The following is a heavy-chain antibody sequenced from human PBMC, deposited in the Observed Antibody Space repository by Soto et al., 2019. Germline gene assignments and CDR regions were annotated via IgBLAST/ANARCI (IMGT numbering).Heavy chain of an antibody. CDR3: AHRAYFDSGKQFDY. CDR1: GFSLSTSGVG. D-gene: IGHD3-10*01. V-gene: IGHV2-5*02. Sequence: QITLKESGPTLVKPTQTLTLTCTFSGFSLSTSGVGVGWIRQPPGKALEWLAIIYWDDEKRYSPSLKTRLTVTQYTSNNQVVLTMTNVDPVDTATYYCAHRAYFDSGKQFDYWGQGTLVSVSS. CDR2: IYWDDEK. J-gene: IGHJ4*02.